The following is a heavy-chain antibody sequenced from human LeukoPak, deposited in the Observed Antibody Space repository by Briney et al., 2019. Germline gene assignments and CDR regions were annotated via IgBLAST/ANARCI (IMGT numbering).Heavy chain of an antibody. CDR2: VYYSGST. D-gene: IGHD3-22*01. CDR1: GGSYSSTTYY. CDR3: ARQYYDSSGYYPWYFDY. Sequence: SETLSLTCTVSGGSYSSTTYYWGWIRQPPGKGLEWIGSVYYSGSTYYNQSLKSRVTISVDTSKNQFSLKLTSVTAADTAVYYCARQYYDSSGYYPWYFDYWGQGTLVTVSS. J-gene: IGHJ4*02. V-gene: IGHV4-39*01.